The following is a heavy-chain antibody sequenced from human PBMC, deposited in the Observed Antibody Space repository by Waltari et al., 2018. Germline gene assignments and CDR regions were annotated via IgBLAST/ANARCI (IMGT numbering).Heavy chain of an antibody. CDR1: GFTFSSYG. J-gene: IGHJ4*02. CDR3: AKEGSGSYGY. D-gene: IGHD1-26*01. CDR2: IRYDGSNK. V-gene: IGHV3-30*02. Sequence: QVQLVESGGGVVQPGGSLRLSCAACGFTFSSYGMHWVRQAPGKGLEWGAFIRYDGSNKYYADSGKGRVTISRDNSKNTLYLQMNSLRAEDTAVYYCAKEGSGSYGYWGQGTLVTVSS.